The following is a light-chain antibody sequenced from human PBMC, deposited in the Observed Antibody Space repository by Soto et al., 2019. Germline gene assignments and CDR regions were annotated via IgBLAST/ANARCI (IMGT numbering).Light chain of an antibody. CDR2: AAS. CDR3: QRDYNNIRT. V-gene: IGKV1-39*01. Sequence: DIQMTQSPSSLSASVGDRVSITCRASQSISTNLNWYHQKPGKAPDLLIFAASRLQGGVPSRFSGSGSGTDFTLTISSLQPEDFATYYCQRDYNNIRTFGQGTKVDIK. CDR1: QSISTN. J-gene: IGKJ1*01.